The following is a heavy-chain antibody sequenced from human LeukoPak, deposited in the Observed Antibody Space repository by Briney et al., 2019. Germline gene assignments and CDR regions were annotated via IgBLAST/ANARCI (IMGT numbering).Heavy chain of an antibody. CDR1: GYTFTGYY. D-gene: IGHD2-15*01. CDR2: INPNNGGT. V-gene: IGHV1-2*02. CDR3: ARGDTLVVVAATFPYFDY. J-gene: IGHJ4*02. Sequence: VASVKVSCKASGYTFTGYYMHWVRQAPGQGLEWMGWINPNNGGTNYAQKFQGRVTMTRDTSISTAYMELSRLRSDDTAVYYCARGDTLVVVAATFPYFDYWGQGTLVTVSS.